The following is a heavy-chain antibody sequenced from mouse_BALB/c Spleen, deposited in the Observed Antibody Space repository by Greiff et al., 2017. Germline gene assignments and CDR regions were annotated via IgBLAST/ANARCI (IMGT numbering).Heavy chain of an antibody. J-gene: IGHJ1*01. CDR1: GYSITSDYA. CDR2: ISYSGST. CDR3: ARSSYYGYDWYFDV. V-gene: IGHV3-2*02. Sequence: EVKLLESGPGLVKPSQSLSLTCTVTGYSITSDYAWNWIRQFPGNKLGWMGYISYSGSTSYNPSLKSRISITRDTSKNQFFLQLNSVTTEDTATYYCARSSYYGYDWYFDVWGAGTTVTVSS. D-gene: IGHD1-2*01.